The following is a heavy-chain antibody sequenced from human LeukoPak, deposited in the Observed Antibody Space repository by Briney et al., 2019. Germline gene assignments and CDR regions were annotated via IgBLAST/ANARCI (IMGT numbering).Heavy chain of an antibody. CDR1: GFTFSSYW. Sequence: PGGSLRLSCAASGFTFSSYWMNWVRQVPGKGLVWVSRIKSDGSSTIYADSVKGRFTISTDNAKNTLYLQMNSLRAEDTAVYYCACSAGGNDFWSGYLDYWGQGSLVTVSS. D-gene: IGHD3-3*01. CDR2: IKSDGSST. J-gene: IGHJ4*02. CDR3: ACSAGGNDFWSGYLDY. V-gene: IGHV3-74*01.